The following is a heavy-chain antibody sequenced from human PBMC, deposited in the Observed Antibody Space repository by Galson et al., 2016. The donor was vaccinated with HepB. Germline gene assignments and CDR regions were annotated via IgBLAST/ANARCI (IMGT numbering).Heavy chain of an antibody. D-gene: IGHD3-22*01. J-gene: IGHJ4*02. CDR1: GFTFSSYS. CDR3: ARSASYYDSNGYYRDPFDF. CDR2: IWFDGSKQ. Sequence: SLRLSCAASGFTFSSYSMNWVSQAPGKGLEWVALIWFDGSKQYYSDSVKGRFTISRDNSRNTLYLQMNSLRAEETAVYYCARSASYYDSNGYYRDPFDFWGPGTLVTVSS. V-gene: IGHV3-33*08.